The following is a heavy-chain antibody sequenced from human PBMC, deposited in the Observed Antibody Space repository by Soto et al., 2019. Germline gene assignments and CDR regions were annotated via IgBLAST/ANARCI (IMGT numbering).Heavy chain of an antibody. CDR3: ASSYGSGYRAFDY. V-gene: IGHV1-69*02. CDR2: VNPIVSMS. D-gene: IGHD3-10*01. Sequence: QVQLVQSGAEVKRPGSSVKVSCTASGDTFNFYSINWVRQAPGLGLAWMGRVNPIVSMSNYAQKFQGRVTMTADKSTSTAYMELSSLRSEDTAIYYCASSYGSGYRAFDYWGQGALVTVSS. CDR1: GDTFNFYS. J-gene: IGHJ4*02.